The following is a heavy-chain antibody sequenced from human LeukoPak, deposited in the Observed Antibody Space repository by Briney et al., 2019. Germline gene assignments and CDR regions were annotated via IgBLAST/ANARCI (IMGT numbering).Heavy chain of an antibody. CDR1: GGTFSSYA. V-gene: IGHV1-69*13. CDR3: ARVTTLGASAFDI. D-gene: IGHD1-26*01. J-gene: IGHJ3*02. Sequence: ASVKVSCKASGGTFSSYAISWVRQAPGQGLEWMGVIIPIFGTANYAQKFQGRVTITADESTSTAYMELSSLRSEDTAVYYCARVTTLGASAFDIWGQGTMVTVSS. CDR2: IIPIFGTA.